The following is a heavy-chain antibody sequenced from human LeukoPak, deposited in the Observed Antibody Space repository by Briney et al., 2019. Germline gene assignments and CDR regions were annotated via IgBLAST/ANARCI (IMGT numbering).Heavy chain of an antibody. Sequence: SETLSLTCTVSGGSISSYYWSWIRQPPGKGLEWIGYIYYSGSTNYNPSLKNRVTISVDTSKNQFSLKLSSVTAADTAVYYCARAGYCSGGSCYLRYYYYYGMDVWGQGTTVTVSS. D-gene: IGHD2-15*01. J-gene: IGHJ6*02. CDR1: GGSISSYY. CDR3: ARAGYCSGGSCYLRYYYYYGMDV. CDR2: IYYSGST. V-gene: IGHV4-59*01.